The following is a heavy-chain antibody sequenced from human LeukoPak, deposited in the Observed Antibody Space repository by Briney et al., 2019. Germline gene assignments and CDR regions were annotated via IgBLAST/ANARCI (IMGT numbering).Heavy chain of an antibody. CDR1: GYSISSGYY. CDR2: IYHSGST. V-gene: IGHV4-38-2*02. CDR3: ARDRYDILTGYYPFDY. Sequence: SETLSLTCTVSGYSISSGYYWGWIRQPPGKGLEWIGSIYHSGSTYYNPSLKSRVTMSVDTFKNQFSLKLSSVAAADTAVYYCARDRYDILTGYYPFDYWGQGTLVTVSS. J-gene: IGHJ4*02. D-gene: IGHD3-9*01.